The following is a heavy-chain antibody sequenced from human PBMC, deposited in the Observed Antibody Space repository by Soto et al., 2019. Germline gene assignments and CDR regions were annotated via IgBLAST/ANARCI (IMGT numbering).Heavy chain of an antibody. J-gene: IGHJ6*02. D-gene: IGHD2-2*01. Sequence: GGSLRLSCAASGFTFSSYSMNWVRQAPGKGLEWVSSISSSSSYIYYADSGKGRFTISRDNAKNSLYLQMNSLRAEDTAVYYCARDKDLIVVVPAATYYYGMDVWGQGTTVTVSS. V-gene: IGHV3-21*01. CDR3: ARDKDLIVVVPAATYYYGMDV. CDR1: GFTFSSYS. CDR2: ISSSSSYI.